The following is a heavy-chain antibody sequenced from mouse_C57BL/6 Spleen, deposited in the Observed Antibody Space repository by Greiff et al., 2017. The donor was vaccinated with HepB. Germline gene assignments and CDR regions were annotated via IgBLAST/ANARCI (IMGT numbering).Heavy chain of an antibody. CDR2: IYPGDGDT. CDR1: GHAFSSSW. V-gene: IGHV1-82*01. Sequence: VQLQQSGPELVKPGASVKISCKASGHAFSSSWMNWVKQRPGKGLEWIGRIYPGDGDTNYNGKFKGKATLTADKSSSTAYMQLSSLTSEDSAVYFCARRDGYAWFAYWGQGTLVTVSA. CDR3: ARRDGYAWFAY. D-gene: IGHD2-2*01. J-gene: IGHJ3*01.